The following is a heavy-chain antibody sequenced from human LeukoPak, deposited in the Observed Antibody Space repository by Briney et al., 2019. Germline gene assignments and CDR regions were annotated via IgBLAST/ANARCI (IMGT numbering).Heavy chain of an antibody. CDR3: ARDACRGRTCHPSWFFYGMDV. J-gene: IGHJ6*04. CDR1: GFPFTLYA. Sequence: PGMSLRLSCAASGFPFTLYAIHWVRQAPGEGLEGLTLFSNDGNNKFYSDSVKGRFTISRDNTNNTIQQEIISLRTEDMAVYYCARDACRGRTCHPSWFFYGMDVWGKGTTVAVSS. CDR2: FSNDGNNK. V-gene: IGHV3-30*04. D-gene: IGHD2-15*01.